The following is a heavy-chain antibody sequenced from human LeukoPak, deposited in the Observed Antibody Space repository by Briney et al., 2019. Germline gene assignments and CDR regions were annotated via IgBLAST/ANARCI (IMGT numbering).Heavy chain of an antibody. CDR1: EGTFSSYA. V-gene: IGHV1-69*05. D-gene: IGHD3-3*01. CDR3: AAEPNFYDFWSGYYSFDY. CDR2: IIPIFGTA. J-gene: IGHJ4*02. Sequence: ASVKVSCKASEGTFSSYAISWVRQASGQGLEWMGGIIPIFGTANYAQKFQERVTITRDMSTSTAYMELSSLRSEDTAVYYCAAEPNFYDFWSGYYSFDYWGQGTLVTVSS.